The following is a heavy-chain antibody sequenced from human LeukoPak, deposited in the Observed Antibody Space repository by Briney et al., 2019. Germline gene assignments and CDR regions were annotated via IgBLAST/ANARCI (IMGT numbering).Heavy chain of an antibody. CDR3: AKDAAVVVPAAMGYMDV. V-gene: IGHV3-30*02. D-gene: IGHD2-2*01. J-gene: IGHJ6*03. Sequence: GGSLRLSCAASGFTFSSYGMHWVRQAPGKGLEWVAFIRYDGSNKYYADSVKGRFTISRDDSKNTLYLQMNSLRAEDTAVYYCAKDAAVVVPAAMGYMDVWGKGTTVTVSS. CDR2: IRYDGSNK. CDR1: GFTFSSYG.